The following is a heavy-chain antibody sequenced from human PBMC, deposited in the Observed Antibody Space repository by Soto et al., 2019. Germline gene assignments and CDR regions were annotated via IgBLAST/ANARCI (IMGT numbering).Heavy chain of an antibody. D-gene: IGHD6-19*01. J-gene: IGHJ5*02. V-gene: IGHV4-4*07. CDR2: ISTSGTT. Sequence: SETLSLTCTVSGASISSYFWTWIRQPAGKGLDWIGRISTSGTTNYNPSLKSRVTMSVDTSKNHFSLNMSSVTAADTAVYYCAREAGPDRWFDPWGQGTLVTVSS. CDR1: GASISSYF. CDR3: AREAGPDRWFDP.